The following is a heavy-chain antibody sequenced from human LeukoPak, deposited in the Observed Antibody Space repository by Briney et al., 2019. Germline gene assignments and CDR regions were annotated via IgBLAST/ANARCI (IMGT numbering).Heavy chain of an antibody. CDR2: ISAGGDSP. V-gene: IGHV3-23*01. CDR1: GFTFSSYA. D-gene: IGHD2-2*01. CDR3: AKRRYCSSISCHDFDY. Sequence: GGSLRLSCAASGFTFSSYAMSWVREGPGQGLEWVSAISAGGDSPYYADSVEGRFSISRDNSKNTLYLQMNSLRAGDTAVYCCAKRRYCSSISCHDFDYWGQGTLVTVSS. J-gene: IGHJ4*02.